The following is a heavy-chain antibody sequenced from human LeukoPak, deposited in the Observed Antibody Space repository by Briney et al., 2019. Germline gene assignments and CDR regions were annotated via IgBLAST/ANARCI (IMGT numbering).Heavy chain of an antibody. D-gene: IGHD4-17*01. Sequence: ASVKVSCKASVYTFTSYAMHWVRQAPGQRLEWMGWINAGNGNTKYSQKFQGRVTITRDTSASTAYMELSSLRSEDTAVYYCAREGHDYAYDYWGQGTLVTVSA. V-gene: IGHV1-3*01. J-gene: IGHJ4*02. CDR3: AREGHDYAYDY. CDR1: VYTFTSYA. CDR2: INAGNGNT.